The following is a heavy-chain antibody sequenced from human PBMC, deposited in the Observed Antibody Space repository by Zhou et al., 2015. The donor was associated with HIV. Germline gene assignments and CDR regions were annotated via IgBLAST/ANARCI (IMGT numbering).Heavy chain of an antibody. D-gene: IGHD3-9*01. Sequence: QVQLVQSGAEVKKPGASVKVSCKASGYTFTGYYMHWVRQAPGQGLEWMGWMNPNSGNRGYAQKFQGRVTMTRNTSISTAYMELSSLRSEDTAVYYCARRSRLAYARFDYWGQGTLVTVSS. CDR1: GYTFTGYY. V-gene: IGHV1-8*02. J-gene: IGHJ4*02. CDR3: ARRSRLAYARFDY. CDR2: MNPNSGNR.